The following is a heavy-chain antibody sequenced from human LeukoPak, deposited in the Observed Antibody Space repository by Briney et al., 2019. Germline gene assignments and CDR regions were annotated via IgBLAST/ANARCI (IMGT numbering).Heavy chain of an antibody. D-gene: IGHD6-13*01. V-gene: IGHV1-8*01. CDR3: ARGRGSSWPFEY. CDR1: GYTFTSYD. J-gene: IGHJ4*02. Sequence: ASVKVSCKASGYTFTSYDINWVRQATGQGLEWMGWMNPNSGNTGYAQKFQGRVTMTRNTSISTAYMELSSLRSEDTAVYYCARGRGSSWPFEYWGQGTLVTVSS. CDR2: MNPNSGNT.